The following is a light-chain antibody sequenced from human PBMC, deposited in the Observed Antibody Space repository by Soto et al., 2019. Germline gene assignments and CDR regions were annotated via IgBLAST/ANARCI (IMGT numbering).Light chain of an antibody. J-gene: IGKJ2*01. CDR3: QQYNSYSYT. Sequence: DIQMTQSPSTLSASVGVRVTITCRASKSISSWLAWYKQKPGKAPKLLIYKASSLESGVPSRFSGSGSGTEVTLTISSLQPDDFATYYCQQYNSYSYTFGQGTKLEIK. CDR2: KAS. V-gene: IGKV1-5*03. CDR1: KSISSW.